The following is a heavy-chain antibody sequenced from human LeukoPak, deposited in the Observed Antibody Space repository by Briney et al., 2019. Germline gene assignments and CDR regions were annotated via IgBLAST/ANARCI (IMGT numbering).Heavy chain of an antibody. CDR1: GFTFSSYA. CDR2: ISGSGGGT. D-gene: IGHD2-2*01. J-gene: IGHJ5*02. Sequence: GGSLRLSCAASGFTFSSYAMSWVRQAPGKGLEWASAISGSGGGTYYADSVKGRFTISRDNSKNTLYLQMNSLRAEDTAVYYCAKDPFLYCSSTTCYNWFDPWGQGTLVTVSS. V-gene: IGHV3-23*01. CDR3: AKDPFLYCSSTTCYNWFDP.